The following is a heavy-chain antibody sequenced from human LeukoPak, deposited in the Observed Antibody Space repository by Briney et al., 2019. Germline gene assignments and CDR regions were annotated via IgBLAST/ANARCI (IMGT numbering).Heavy chain of an antibody. CDR1: GYTFTSYG. V-gene: IGHV1-18*01. D-gene: IGHD6-19*01. J-gene: IGHJ6*02. CDR2: ISAYNGNT. Sequence: ASVKVSCKASGYTFTSYGISWVRQAPGQGLEWMGWISAYNGNTNYAQKLQGRVTMTTDTSTSTAYMELRSLRSDDTAVYYCARMGSSGWPYYYCYGMDVWGQGTTVTVSS. CDR3: ARMGSSGWPYYYCYGMDV.